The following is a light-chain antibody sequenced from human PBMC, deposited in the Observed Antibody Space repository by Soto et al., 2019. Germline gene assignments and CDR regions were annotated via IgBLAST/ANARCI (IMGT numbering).Light chain of an antibody. CDR1: QDISNY. CDR2: DAS. Sequence: DIPMTQSPSSLSASVGDRVTITCQASQDISNYLNWYQQKPGKAPKLMIYDASNLETGVPSRYSGSGSRTDFTFTISSVQPEDIATECCQQYDNPPALTVRGGTEVEIK. J-gene: IGKJ4*01. V-gene: IGKV1-33*01. CDR3: QQYDNPPALT.